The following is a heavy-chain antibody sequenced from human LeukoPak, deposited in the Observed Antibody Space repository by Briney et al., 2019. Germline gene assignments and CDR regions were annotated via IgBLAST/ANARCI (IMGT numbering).Heavy chain of an antibody. J-gene: IGHJ4*02. CDR3: VRGWGLDY. CDR1: GFTFSSYA. CDR2: IKQDGSEK. D-gene: IGHD3-10*01. Sequence: GGSLRLSCAASGFTFSSYAMSWVRQAPGKGLEWVANIKQDGSEKYYVDSVKGRFTISRDNAKNSLYLQMNSLRAEDTAVYYCVRGWGLDYWGQGTLVTVSS. V-gene: IGHV3-7*01.